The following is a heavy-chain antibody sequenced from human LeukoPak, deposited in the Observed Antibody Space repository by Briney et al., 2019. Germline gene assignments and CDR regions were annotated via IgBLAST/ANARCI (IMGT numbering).Heavy chain of an antibody. D-gene: IGHD4-23*01. V-gene: IGHV3-30*04. CDR2: VSYDGSNK. CDR3: ARNGGNSDYDY. J-gene: IGHJ4*02. Sequence: PGGSLRLSCAASGFTFSSSAMHWVRQAPGRGLEWVAIVSYDGSNKYYAESVKGRFTISRDNSKNTLYLQMNSLRVEDAAVYYCARNGGNSDYDYWGQGTLVTVSA. CDR1: GFTFSSSA.